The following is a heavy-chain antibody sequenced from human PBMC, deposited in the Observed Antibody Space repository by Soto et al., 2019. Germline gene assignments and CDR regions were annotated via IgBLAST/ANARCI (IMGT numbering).Heavy chain of an antibody. D-gene: IGHD4-17*01. CDR1: GGSFSGYY. J-gene: IGHJ4*02. CDR2: INHSGST. CDR3: ARYNGYGDYSTYYFDY. Sequence: PSETLSLTCAVYGGSFSGYYWSWIRQPPGKGLEWIGEINHSGSTNYNPSLKSRVTISVDTSKNQFSLKLSSVTAADTAVYYCARYNGYGDYSTYYFDYWGQGTLVTVS. V-gene: IGHV4-34*01.